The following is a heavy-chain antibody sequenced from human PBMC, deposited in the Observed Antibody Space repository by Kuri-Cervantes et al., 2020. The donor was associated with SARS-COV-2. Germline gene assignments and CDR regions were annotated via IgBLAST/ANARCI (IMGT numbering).Heavy chain of an antibody. CDR2: ISGSVGST. CDR3: AKNRPAYCGGDWRRWYFDL. D-gene: IGHD2-21*01. V-gene: IGHV3-23*01. J-gene: IGHJ2*01. Sequence: GESLKISLASSGSSFSSYAMSWGRQAPGKGLEWVSAISGSVGSTYYADSVKGRFTISRDNSKNTLYLQMNSLRAEDTAVYYCAKNRPAYCGGDWRRWYFDLWGRGTLVTVSS. CDR1: GSSFSSYA.